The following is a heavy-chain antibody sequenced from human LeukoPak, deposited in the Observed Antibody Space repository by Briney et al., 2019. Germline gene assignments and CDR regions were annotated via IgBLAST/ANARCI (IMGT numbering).Heavy chain of an antibody. CDR1: GGSISGYS. V-gene: IGHV4-59*01. D-gene: IGHD3-10*01. CDR3: ARGHLGLSP. CDR2: FHNSRTT. J-gene: IGHJ5*02. Sequence: PSETLSLTCTVSGGSISGYSRTWLRQPPGQGLEWIGYFHNSRTTSYNPSLTGRVIISVDTAMDQISLKLNSVTAADTAVYYCARGHLGLSPWGQGTLVTVSS.